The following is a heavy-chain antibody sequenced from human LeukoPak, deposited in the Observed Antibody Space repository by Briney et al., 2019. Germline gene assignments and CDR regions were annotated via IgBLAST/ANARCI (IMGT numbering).Heavy chain of an antibody. CDR3: AKGLKGCSGTSCYYFFDF. Sequence: LPGGSLRLSCAASGFTFSNYAMNWVRQAPGKGLEWVSSITGSGGDAYYADSVKGRFTISRDNSKKTLDLQMNSLRAEDTAVYYCAKGLKGCSGTSCYYFFDFWGQGALITVSS. D-gene: IGHD2-15*01. J-gene: IGHJ4*02. CDR1: GFTFSNYA. V-gene: IGHV3-23*01. CDR2: ITGSGGDA.